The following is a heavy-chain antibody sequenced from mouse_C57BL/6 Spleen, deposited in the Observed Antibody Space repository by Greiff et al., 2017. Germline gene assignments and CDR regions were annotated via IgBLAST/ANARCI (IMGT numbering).Heavy chain of an antibody. D-gene: IGHD2-3*01. J-gene: IGHJ3*01. CDR1: GYTFTDYY. CDR3: ARDGALAY. V-gene: IGHV1-26*01. Sequence: EVQLQQSGPELVNPGASVKISCKASGYTFTDYYMNWVKQSHGKSLEWIGDINPNNGGTSYNQKFKGKATLTVDKSSSTAYMELRSLTSEDSAVYYCARDGALAYWGQGTLVTVSA. CDR2: INPNNGGT.